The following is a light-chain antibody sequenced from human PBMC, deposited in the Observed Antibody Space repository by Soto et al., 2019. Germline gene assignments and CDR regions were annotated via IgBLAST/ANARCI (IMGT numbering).Light chain of an antibody. CDR1: QSVSSY. CDR2: EAS. CDR3: QQRKNWPPLT. V-gene: IGKV3-11*01. J-gene: IGKJ4*01. Sequence: EIVLTQSPATLSLSPGERATLSCRASQSVSSYLAWYQQKPGQAPRLLIYEASNRATGTPARFSGTGSWTDFTLTISSLEPEDFAVYYCQQRKNWPPLTFGGGTKVEIK.